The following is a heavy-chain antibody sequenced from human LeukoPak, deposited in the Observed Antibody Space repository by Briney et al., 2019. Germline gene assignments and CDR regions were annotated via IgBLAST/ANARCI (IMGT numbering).Heavy chain of an antibody. Sequence: SETLSLTCAVYGGSFSGYYWSWIRQPPGKGLEWIGEINHSGSTNCNPSLKSRVTISVDTSKNQFSPKLSSVTAADTAVYYCARGPIRRDIVVVPAATRSRNYYFDYWGQGTLVTVSS. CDR2: INHSGST. CDR1: GGSFSGYY. CDR3: ARGPIRRDIVVVPAATRSRNYYFDY. D-gene: IGHD2-2*01. J-gene: IGHJ4*02. V-gene: IGHV4-34*01.